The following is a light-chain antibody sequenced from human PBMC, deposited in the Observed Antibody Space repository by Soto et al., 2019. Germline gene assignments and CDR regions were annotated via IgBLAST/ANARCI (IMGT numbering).Light chain of an antibody. J-gene: IGKJ1*01. CDR3: QQYYSAPET. CDR1: QSVLYSSNNKNN. Sequence: DIVMTQSPDSLAVSLGERATINCKSSQSVLYSSNNKNNLAWYQQKPGQPPKLLIYWASTRESGVPDRFSGSGSGTDFPLTISGLQAEDVAVYYCQQYYSAPETFGQGTKLEI. V-gene: IGKV4-1*01. CDR2: WAS.